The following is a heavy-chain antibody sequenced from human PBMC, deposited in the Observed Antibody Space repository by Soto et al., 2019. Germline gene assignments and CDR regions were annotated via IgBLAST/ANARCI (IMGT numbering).Heavy chain of an antibody. Sequence: QVQLVESGGGVVQPGRSLRLSCAASGFTFRSYGMHWVRQAPGKGLEWVAVISNDGSEKYYADSVKGRFTISRDNSKNTLYLEMNSMRTEDTAVYYCAKMGTLVRGYWGQGTLVTVSS. CDR3: AKMGTLVRGY. D-gene: IGHD3-10*01. V-gene: IGHV3-30*18. J-gene: IGHJ4*02. CDR2: ISNDGSEK. CDR1: GFTFRSYG.